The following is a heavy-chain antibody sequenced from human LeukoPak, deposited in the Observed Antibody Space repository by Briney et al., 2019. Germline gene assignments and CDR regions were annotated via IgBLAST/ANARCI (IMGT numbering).Heavy chain of an antibody. CDR2: ISSGGTTI. Sequence: AGGSLRLSCAASGFTFRDSYMSWIRQAPGKGLELLSYISSGGTTIYDADSVKGRFTISRDNAKNSLFLHMNSLRAEDTAVYYCVRGPLTWFDPWGQGTLVTISS. J-gene: IGHJ5*02. CDR3: VRGPLTWFDP. V-gene: IGHV3-11*01. CDR1: GFTFRDSY.